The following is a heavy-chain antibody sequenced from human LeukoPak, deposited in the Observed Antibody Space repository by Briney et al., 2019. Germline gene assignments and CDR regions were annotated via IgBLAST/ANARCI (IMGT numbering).Heavy chain of an antibody. CDR3: ARGQRLLWFGELPSFDY. Sequence: GESLKISCEGSGYSFTSYWIGWVRQMPGKGLEWMGIIYPGDSDTRYSPSFQGQVTISADKSISTAYLQWSSLKASDTAMYYCARGQRLLWFGELPSFDYWGQGTLVTVSS. CDR1: GYSFTSYW. D-gene: IGHD3-10*01. V-gene: IGHV5-51*01. J-gene: IGHJ4*02. CDR2: IYPGDSDT.